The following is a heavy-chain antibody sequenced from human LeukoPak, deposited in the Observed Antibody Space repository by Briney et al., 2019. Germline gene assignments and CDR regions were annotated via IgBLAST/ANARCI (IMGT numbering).Heavy chain of an antibody. CDR2: INPNSGGT. V-gene: IGHV1-2*02. CDR1: GYTFTGYY. J-gene: IGHJ5*02. Sequence: ASVKVSCKASGYTFTGYYMHWVRQAPGQGLEWMGWINPNSGGTNYAQKFQGRVTMTRNTSISTAYMELSRLGSDDTAVYYCARGTPAATRGRWFDPWGQGTLVTVSS. D-gene: IGHD2-2*01. CDR3: ARGTPAATRGRWFDP.